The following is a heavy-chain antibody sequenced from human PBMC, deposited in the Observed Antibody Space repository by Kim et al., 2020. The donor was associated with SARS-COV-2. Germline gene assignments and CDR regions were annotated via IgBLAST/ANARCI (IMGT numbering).Heavy chain of an antibody. V-gene: IGHV1-69*13. J-gene: IGHJ6*02. CDR1: GGTFSSYA. CDR3: ARDADYYGSGSYYYYGMDV. CDR2: IIPIFGTA. D-gene: IGHD3-10*01. Sequence: SVKVSCKASGGTFSSYAISWVRQAPGQGLEWMGGIIPIFGTANYAQKFQGRVTITADESTSTAYMELSSLRSEDTAVYYCARDADYYGSGSYYYYGMDVWGQGTTVTVSS.